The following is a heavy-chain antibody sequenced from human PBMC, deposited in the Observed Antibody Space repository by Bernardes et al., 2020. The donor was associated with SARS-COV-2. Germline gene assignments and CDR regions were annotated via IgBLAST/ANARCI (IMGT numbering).Heavy chain of an antibody. CDR1: GFTFSSYS. J-gene: IGHJ4*02. CDR2: ISSSSSYI. D-gene: IGHD3-10*01. Sequence: GGSLRLSCAASGFTFSSYSMNWVRQAPGKGLEWVSSISSSSSYIYYADSVKGRFTISRDNAKNSLYLQMNSLRAEDTAVYYCARDLVSLTIPRVWGQGTLVTVSS. CDR3: ARDLVSLTIPRV. V-gene: IGHV3-21*01.